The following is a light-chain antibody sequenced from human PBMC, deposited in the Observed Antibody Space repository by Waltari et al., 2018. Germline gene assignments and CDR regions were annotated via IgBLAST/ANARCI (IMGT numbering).Light chain of an antibody. J-gene: IGKJ2*01. CDR3: MQGTHWPYT. V-gene: IGKV2-30*02. CDR2: KVS. CDR1: QSLVHSDGNTY. Sequence: DAAMTQSPLSLPVTLGQPASISCRSSQSLVHSDGNTYLNWFHQRPGQSPRRLIYKVSRRESGVPDRFSGSGSGTDFTLKISRVEAEDVGVYYCMQGTHWPYTFGQGTKLDIK.